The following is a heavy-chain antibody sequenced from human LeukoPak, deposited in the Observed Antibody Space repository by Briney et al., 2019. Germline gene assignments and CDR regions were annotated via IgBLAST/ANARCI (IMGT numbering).Heavy chain of an antibody. V-gene: IGHV1-2*02. CDR2: INPNSGGT. CDR1: GYTFTGYY. D-gene: IGHD6-13*01. Sequence: ASVKVPCKASGYTFTGYYMHWVRQAPGQGLEWMGWINPNSGGTKYAQQFQGRITMTRDTSISPAYMELSRLTSDETAVYYCARGEGDSSSWPLNYWGQGTLVPVSS. CDR3: ARGEGDSSSWPLNY. J-gene: IGHJ4*02.